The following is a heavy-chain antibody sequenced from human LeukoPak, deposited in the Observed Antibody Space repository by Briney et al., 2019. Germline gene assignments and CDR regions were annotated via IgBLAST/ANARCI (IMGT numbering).Heavy chain of an antibody. V-gene: IGHV4-59*08. CDR3: ARRNILTEGEAFDI. J-gene: IGHJ3*02. CDR2: IYNSRST. D-gene: IGHD3-9*01. Sequence: SETLSLTCTVSGGSISSYYWTWIRQPPGKGLEWIGYIYNSRSTNYNPSLKSRVTISVDTSKNQFSLKLNSVTAADTVVYYCARRNILTEGEAFDIWGQGTMVTVSS. CDR1: GGSISSYY.